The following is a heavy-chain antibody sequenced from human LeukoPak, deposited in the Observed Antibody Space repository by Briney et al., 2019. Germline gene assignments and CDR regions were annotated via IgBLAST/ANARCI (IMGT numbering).Heavy chain of an antibody. D-gene: IGHD3-10*01. J-gene: IGHJ4*02. V-gene: IGHV4-59*01. Sequence: SETLSLPCTVSGGSISSYYWSWIRQPPGKGLEWIGDLYYSGSTNYNPSLKGRVTISVDTSKNQFSLKLSSVTAADTAVYYCARSMVRGVIGWGYYFDYWGQGTLVTVSS. CDR2: LYYSGST. CDR1: GGSISSYY. CDR3: ARSMVRGVIGWGYYFDY.